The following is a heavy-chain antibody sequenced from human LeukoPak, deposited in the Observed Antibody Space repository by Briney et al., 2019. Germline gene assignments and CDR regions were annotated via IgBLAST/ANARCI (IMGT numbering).Heavy chain of an antibody. Sequence: HAGGSLRLSCAASGFTFSNYWMSWVRQAPGKGLEWVANIKQDGSEKYYVDSVKGRFTISRDNAKNSLYLQMNSLRVEDTAVYYCAKDDTSSPHYWGQGTLVSVSS. CDR2: IKQDGSEK. D-gene: IGHD2-2*01. CDR3: AKDDTSSPHY. J-gene: IGHJ4*02. V-gene: IGHV3-7*01. CDR1: GFTFSNYW.